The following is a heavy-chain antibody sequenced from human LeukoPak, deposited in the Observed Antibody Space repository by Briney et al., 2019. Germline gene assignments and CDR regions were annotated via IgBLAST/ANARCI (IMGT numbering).Heavy chain of an antibody. CDR3: ARDYSSAWDY. V-gene: IGHV3-33*01. Sequence: GGSLRLSCAASGFTFSTYGLHWVRQAPGKGPEWVALISYDGSNKYYADSVKGRFTISRDNSKNTLFLQMNSLGAEDTAVYYCARDYSSAWDYWGQGTLVTVSS. CDR2: ISYDGSNK. J-gene: IGHJ4*02. D-gene: IGHD6-19*01. CDR1: GFTFSTYG.